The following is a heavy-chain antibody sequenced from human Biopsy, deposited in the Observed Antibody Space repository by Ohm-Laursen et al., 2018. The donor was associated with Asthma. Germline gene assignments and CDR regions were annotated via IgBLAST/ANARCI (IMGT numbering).Heavy chain of an antibody. J-gene: IGHJ6*02. D-gene: IGHD3-10*01. CDR1: GFTFSNYA. CDR3: AKDRFDGSVTSSYYYYGIDV. CDR2: ISYDGREK. Sequence: SLRLSCAASGFTFSNYAMHWVRQTPGKGPEWVALISYDGREKAYLDSVKGRFTISRDNFKRTLHLQMSSLRPEDSATYYCAKDRFDGSVTSSYYYYGIDVWGQGTTVTVSS. V-gene: IGHV3-30*18.